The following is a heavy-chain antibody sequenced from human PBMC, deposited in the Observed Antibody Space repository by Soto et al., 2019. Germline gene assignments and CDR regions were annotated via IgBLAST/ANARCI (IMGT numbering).Heavy chain of an antibody. J-gene: IGHJ4*02. D-gene: IGHD3-9*01. Sequence: XXTLSLTFTVSGGSISSYYWSWILQPPGKGLEWIGYIYYSGSTNYNPSLKSRVTISVDTSKNQFSLKLSSVNAADTAVYYCARDSYDILTGYPIWGQGTLVTVSS. CDR3: ARDSYDILTGYPI. V-gene: IGHV4-59*01. CDR2: IYYSGST. CDR1: GGSISSYY.